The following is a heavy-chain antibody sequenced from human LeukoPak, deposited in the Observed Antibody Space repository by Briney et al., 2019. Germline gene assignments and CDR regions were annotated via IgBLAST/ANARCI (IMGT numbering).Heavy chain of an antibody. J-gene: IGHJ3*02. CDR2: ISSSSSTI. CDR1: GFTFSSYS. V-gene: IGHV3-48*01. D-gene: IGHD3-16*02. Sequence: PGGSLRLSCAASGFTFSSYSMNWVRQAPGKGLEWVSYISSSSSTIYYADSVKGRFTISRDNAKNSLYPQMNSLRAEDTAVYYCARDDYDYVWGSYRFDAFDIWGQGTMVTVSS. CDR3: ARDDYDYVWGSYRFDAFDI.